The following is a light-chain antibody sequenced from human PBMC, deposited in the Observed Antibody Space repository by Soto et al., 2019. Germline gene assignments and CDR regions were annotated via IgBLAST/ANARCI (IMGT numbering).Light chain of an antibody. V-gene: IGLV3-9*01. J-gene: IGLJ2*01. CDR3: QVWDRSTAHVV. CDR2: RDI. Sequence: SYELTQPLSVSVALGQTASFTCGGNNIGSKNVHWYQQKPGQAPVLVIYRDINRPSGIPARFSGSNSGNTATLTISRAQAGEEAEYSCQVWDRSTAHVVFGGGTKLTVL. CDR1: NIGSKN.